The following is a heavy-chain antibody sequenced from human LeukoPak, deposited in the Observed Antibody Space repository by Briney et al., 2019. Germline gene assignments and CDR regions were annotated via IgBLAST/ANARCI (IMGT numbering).Heavy chain of an antibody. D-gene: IGHD3-22*01. V-gene: IGHV4-61*02. CDR3: ARDLINYYDSSGYYHDAFDI. J-gene: IGHJ3*02. CDR1: GGSISSGSYY. CDR2: IYTSGST. Sequence: SETLSPTCAVSGGSISSGSYYWSWIRQPAGKGLEWIGRIYTSGSTNYNPSLKSRVTISVDTSKNQFSLKLSSVTAADTAVYYCARDLINYYDSSGYYHDAFDIWGQGTMVTVSS.